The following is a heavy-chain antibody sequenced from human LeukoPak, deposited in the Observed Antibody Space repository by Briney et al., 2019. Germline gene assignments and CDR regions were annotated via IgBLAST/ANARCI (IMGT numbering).Heavy chain of an antibody. CDR3: ATHPKKGGGYFDY. CDR1: GGSFSGYY. D-gene: IGHD3-16*01. Sequence: PSETLSPTCAVYGGSFSGYYWSWIRQPPGKGLEWIGEINHSGSTNYNPSLKSRVTISVDTSKNQFSLKLSSVTAADTAVYYCATHPKKGGGYFDYWGQGTLVTVSS. J-gene: IGHJ4*02. CDR2: INHSGST. V-gene: IGHV4-34*01.